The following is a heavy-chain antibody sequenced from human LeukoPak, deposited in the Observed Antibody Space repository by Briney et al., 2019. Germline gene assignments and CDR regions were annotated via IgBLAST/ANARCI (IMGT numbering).Heavy chain of an antibody. CDR3: ARQQCNGGSCYSRAIWFDP. J-gene: IGHJ5*02. CDR1: GGSISSTSYY. D-gene: IGHD2-15*01. CDR2: IYYSGTT. V-gene: IGHV4-39*01. Sequence: SETLSLTCNVSGGSISSTSYYWGWIRQPPGKGLEWIGSIYYSGTTYYSPSLKSRVTISVHASKNQFSLRLSSVTAADTAVYYCARQQCNGGSCYSRAIWFDPWGQGTLVTVSS.